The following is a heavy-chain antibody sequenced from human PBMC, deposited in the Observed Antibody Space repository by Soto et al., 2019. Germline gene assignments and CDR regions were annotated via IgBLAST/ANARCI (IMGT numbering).Heavy chain of an antibody. CDR1: GGTFSSYA. D-gene: IGHD3-22*01. CDR3: ARDPPDYYDSSGYFTEPTYYYYYEMDV. J-gene: IGHJ6*02. Sequence: GASVKVSCKASGGTFSSYAISWVRQAPGQGLEWMGGIIPIFGTANYAQKFQGRVTITADESTNTAYMELSSLRSEDTAVYYCARDPPDYYDSSGYFTEPTYYYYYEMDVRGQGTTVTGSS. V-gene: IGHV1-69*13. CDR2: IIPIFGTA.